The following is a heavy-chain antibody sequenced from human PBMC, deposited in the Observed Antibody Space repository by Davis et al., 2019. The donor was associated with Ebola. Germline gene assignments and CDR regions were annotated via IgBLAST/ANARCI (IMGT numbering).Heavy chain of an antibody. V-gene: IGHV4-39*07. CDR2: IYYSGST. D-gene: IGHD2-21*01. Sequence: PSETLSLTCTVSGGSISSSSYYWGWIRQPPGKGLEWIGSIYYSGSTYYNPSLKSRVTISVDTSKNQFSLKLSSVTAADTAVYYCATGPYCGGDCPSYWGQGTLVTVSS. CDR3: ATGPYCGGDCPSY. J-gene: IGHJ4*02. CDR1: GGSISSSSYY.